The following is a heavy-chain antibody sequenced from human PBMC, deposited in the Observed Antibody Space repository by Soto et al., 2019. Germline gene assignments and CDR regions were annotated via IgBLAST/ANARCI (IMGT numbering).Heavy chain of an antibody. CDR2: INPSGST. CDR3: ARGLPGYSSSWYDY. Sequence: SETLSLTCAVYGGSFSDYYWSWIRQPPGKGLEWIGEINPSGSTNYNPSLKSRVTISVDTSKNQFSLKLRSVTAADTAVYYCARGLPGYSSSWYDYWGQGALVTVSS. CDR1: GGSFSDYY. V-gene: IGHV4-34*01. J-gene: IGHJ4*02. D-gene: IGHD6-13*01.